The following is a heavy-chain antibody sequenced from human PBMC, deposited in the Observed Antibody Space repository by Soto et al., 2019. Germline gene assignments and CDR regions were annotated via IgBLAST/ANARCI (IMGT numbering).Heavy chain of an antibody. D-gene: IGHD4-17*01. CDR2: IYYSGST. CDR1: GGSISSYY. CDR3: ARGDYGDYVGRVYYYMDV. V-gene: IGHV4-59*01. J-gene: IGHJ6*03. Sequence: SETLSLTCTVSGGSISSYYWSWIRQPPGKGLEWIGYIYYSGSTNYNPSLKSRVTISVDTSKNQFSLKLSSVTAADTAVYYCARGDYGDYVGRVYYYMDVWGKGTTVTVSS.